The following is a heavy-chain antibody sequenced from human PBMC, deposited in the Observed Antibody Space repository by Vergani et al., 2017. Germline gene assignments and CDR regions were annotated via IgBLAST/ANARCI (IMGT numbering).Heavy chain of an antibody. CDR2: ISYDGSNK. V-gene: IGHV3-30*18. J-gene: IGHJ4*02. CDR1: GFTFSSYG. CDR3: AKDRQTYYYDSSGYDY. D-gene: IGHD3-22*01. Sequence: QVQLVESGGGVVQPGRSLRLSCAASGFTFSSYGMHWVRQAPGKGLEWVAVISYDGSNKYYADSVKGRFTISRDNSKNTLYLQMNSLRAEDTAVYYCAKDRQTYYYDSSGYDYWGQGTLVTVSS.